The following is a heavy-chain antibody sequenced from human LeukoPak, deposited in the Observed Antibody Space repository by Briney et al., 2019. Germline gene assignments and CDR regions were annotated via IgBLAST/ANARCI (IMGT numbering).Heavy chain of an antibody. D-gene: IGHD1-14*01. CDR1: GYTFTSYA. Sequence: ASVTVSFKASGYTFTSYAMHWVRQAPGQRLEWMGWINAGNGNTKYSQKFQGRVTITRDTSASTAYMELSSLRSEDTAVYYCARDFSGHRYFDYWGQGTLVTVSS. CDR2: INAGNGNT. J-gene: IGHJ4*02. V-gene: IGHV1-3*01. CDR3: ARDFSGHRYFDY.